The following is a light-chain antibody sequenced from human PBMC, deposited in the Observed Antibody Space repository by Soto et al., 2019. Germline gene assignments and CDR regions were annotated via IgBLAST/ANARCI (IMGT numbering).Light chain of an antibody. CDR1: QSISNY. CDR3: QPSYSTPFT. J-gene: IGKJ3*01. Sequence: DIQMTQSPSSLSASVGDSVTITCRASQSISNYLNWYQQKPGKAPKLLVYAASSLQSGVPSRFSGSGSGTDFTLAISSLHPEHFATYYCQPSYSTPFTFGPGTKVDIK. V-gene: IGKV1-39*01. CDR2: AAS.